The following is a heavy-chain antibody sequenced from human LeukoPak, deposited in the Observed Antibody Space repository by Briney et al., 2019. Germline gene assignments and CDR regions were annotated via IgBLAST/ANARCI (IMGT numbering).Heavy chain of an antibody. Sequence: SETLSLTCTVSGGSISSSSYYWGWIRQPPGKGLEWIGSIYYSGSTYYNPSLKSRVTISVDTSKNQFSLKLSSVTAAVTAVYYCARHYYDSSGYYLDYWGQGTLVTVSS. J-gene: IGHJ4*02. CDR1: GGSISSSSYY. CDR2: IYYSGST. CDR3: ARHYYDSSGYYLDY. V-gene: IGHV4-39*01. D-gene: IGHD3-22*01.